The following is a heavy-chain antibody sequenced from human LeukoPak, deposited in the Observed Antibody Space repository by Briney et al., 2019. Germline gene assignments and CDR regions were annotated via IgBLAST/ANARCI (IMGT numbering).Heavy chain of an antibody. CDR3: ARLSTPNLYYFDY. CDR1: GYTFTGYY. D-gene: IGHD3-16*02. V-gene: IGHV1-2*02. Sequence: ASVKVSCKASGYTFTGYYMHWVRQAPGQGLEWMGWINPNSGGINYEQKFQGRVTMTRDTSISTAYMEVSRLRSDDSALYYCARLSTPNLYYFDYWGQGTLVTVSS. CDR2: INPNSGGI. J-gene: IGHJ4*02.